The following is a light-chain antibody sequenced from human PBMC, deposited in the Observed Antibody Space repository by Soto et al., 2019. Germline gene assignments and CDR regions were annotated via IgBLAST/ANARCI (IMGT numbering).Light chain of an antibody. J-gene: IGKJ5*01. V-gene: IGKV3D-15*01. CDR1: QSVSSN. Sequence: EIVMTQSPATLSVSPGERATLSCRASQSVSSNLAWYQQKPGQAPRLLIYGASTRATSIPARFSGSGSGTDFTLTISSLQPEDFAVYYCQQYGSSPITFGQGTRLEI. CDR3: QQYGSSPIT. CDR2: GAS.